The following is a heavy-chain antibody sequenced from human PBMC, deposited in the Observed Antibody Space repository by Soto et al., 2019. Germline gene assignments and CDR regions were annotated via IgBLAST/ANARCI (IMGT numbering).Heavy chain of an antibody. CDR3: ARAHENDFWSGYRAAYYFDY. CDR1: GGSISSYY. Sequence: PSETLSLTCTVSGGSISSYYWSWIRQPPGKGLEWIGYIYYSGSTNYNPSLKSRVTISVDTSKNQFSLKLSSVTAADTAVYYCARAHENDFWSGYRAAYYFDYWGQGTLVTVSS. D-gene: IGHD3-3*01. V-gene: IGHV4-59*01. J-gene: IGHJ4*02. CDR2: IYYSGST.